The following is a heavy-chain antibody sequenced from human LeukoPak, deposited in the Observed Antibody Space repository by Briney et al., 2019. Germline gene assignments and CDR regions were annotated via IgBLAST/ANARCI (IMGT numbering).Heavy chain of an antibody. CDR1: GGSISSHY. Sequence: SETLSLTCAVSGGSISSHYWSWIRQPPGKGLEWIGYIYYSGSTNYNPSLKSRVTISVDTYNNQFYLKLSSVTAADRAVYYCAREKAAHLYYYYYYMDVWGKGTTVTVSS. CDR3: AREKAAHLYYYYYYMDV. V-gene: IGHV4-59*11. J-gene: IGHJ6*03. CDR2: IYYSGST. D-gene: IGHD6-6*01.